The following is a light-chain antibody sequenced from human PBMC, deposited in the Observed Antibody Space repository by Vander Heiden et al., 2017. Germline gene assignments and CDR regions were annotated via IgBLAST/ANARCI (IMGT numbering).Light chain of an antibody. CDR3: HSRDSSGNYVV. J-gene: IGLJ2*01. CDR1: SLGSYY. CDR2: GKN. V-gene: IGLV3-19*01. Sequence: SSELTQDPAVSVALGQTVRITCQGDSLGSYYGSWYQQKPGQAPLLVIYGKNNRPSGIPDRFSGSSSGNTASLTITGAQAEDEADYYCHSRDSSGNYVVFGGGTKLTVL.